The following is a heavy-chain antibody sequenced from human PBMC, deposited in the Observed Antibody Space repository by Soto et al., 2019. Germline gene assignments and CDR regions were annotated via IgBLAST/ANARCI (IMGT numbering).Heavy chain of an antibody. J-gene: IGHJ6*02. CDR1: GFTFSSYA. V-gene: IGHV3-23*01. Sequence: EVQLLESGGGLVQPGGSLRLSCAASGFTFSSYAMSWVRQAPGKGLEWVSAISGSGGSTYYADSVKGRFTISRDNSKNTLYPQMNSLRAEDTAVYYCAKEEGIAAAGSYYYYYGMDVWGQGTTVTVSS. CDR3: AKEEGIAAAGSYYYYYGMDV. CDR2: ISGSGGST. D-gene: IGHD6-13*01.